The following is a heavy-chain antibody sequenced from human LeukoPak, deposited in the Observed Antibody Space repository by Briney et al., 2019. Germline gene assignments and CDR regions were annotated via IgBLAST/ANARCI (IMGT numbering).Heavy chain of an antibody. V-gene: IGHV4-59*11. CDR1: GGPIISHY. D-gene: IGHD1-1*01. J-gene: IGHJ6*03. CDR2: ISNSGST. CDR3: VRDALEGYSSYYYLDV. Sequence: SETLSLTCSVSGGPIISHYWSWIRQPPGKGLEWIGYISNSGSTDYNPSLMRRGTISTNTSKNQFSLKLTSVTAADSAVYYCVRDALEGYSSYYYLDVWGRGTTVTVSS.